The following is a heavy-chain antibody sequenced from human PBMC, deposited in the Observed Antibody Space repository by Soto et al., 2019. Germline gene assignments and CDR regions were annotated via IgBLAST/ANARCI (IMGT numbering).Heavy chain of an antibody. CDR2: IANGDNHI. V-gene: IGHV3-21*01. D-gene: IGHD2-21*01. Sequence: EVQVVESGGGLVKPGGSLRLSCAASGFTFSEYSFLWVRQAPGKGLEWLSFIANGDNHIFYSDSVKGRFTISRDNAKNSGYLQLNSLRADDSAVYYCARENGHCTEACNRGAFDIWGQGTMVTVSS. CDR1: GFTFSEYS. CDR3: ARENGHCTEACNRGAFDI. J-gene: IGHJ3*02.